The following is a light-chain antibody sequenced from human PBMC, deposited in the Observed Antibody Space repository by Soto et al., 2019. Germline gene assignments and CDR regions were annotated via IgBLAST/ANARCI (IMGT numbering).Light chain of an antibody. V-gene: IGKV1-8*01. CDR2: AAS. CDR1: QGISSY. J-gene: IGKJ4*01. Sequence: AIRMTQSPSSLSASTGDRVTITCRASQGISSYLAWYQQKPGKAPKLLIYAASTLQSGVPSRFSGSGSGTDFTLTISCLQSADFATYYCQQYYIYPLTFGGGTKVESK. CDR3: QQYYIYPLT.